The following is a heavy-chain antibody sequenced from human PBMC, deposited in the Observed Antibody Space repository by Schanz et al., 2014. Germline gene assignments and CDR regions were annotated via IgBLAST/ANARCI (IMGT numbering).Heavy chain of an antibody. D-gene: IGHD3-22*01. J-gene: IGHJ6*03. CDR3: ARGGTYGIFYDHMDV. Sequence: QVLLQESGPVLVKPSETLSLTCTVSGGSISSGVHYWSWVRQPAGRGLEWIGRIYISGSTRFNPSHKSRVTMSLDTPKNQVSRPLRSGPAADTAVYYCARGGTYGIFYDHMDVWGRGTTVTVSS. V-gene: IGHV4-61*02. CDR1: GGSISSGVHY. CDR2: IYISGST.